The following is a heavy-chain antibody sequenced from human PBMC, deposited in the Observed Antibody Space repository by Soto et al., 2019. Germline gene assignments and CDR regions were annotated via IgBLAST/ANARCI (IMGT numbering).Heavy chain of an antibody. J-gene: IGHJ5*02. CDR3: ARGQRFSDWFDP. V-gene: IGHV4-4*07. CDR1: GGSMSSYY. CDR2: VYSSGGT. Sequence: SETLSLTCTVSGGSMSSYYWTWIRQPAGKGLEWIGRVYSSGGTHYNPSLKSRVTISLGTSKNQFSLRLLSVTDADTAVYYCARGQRFSDWFDPWGQGTLVTIS. D-gene: IGHD3-3*01.